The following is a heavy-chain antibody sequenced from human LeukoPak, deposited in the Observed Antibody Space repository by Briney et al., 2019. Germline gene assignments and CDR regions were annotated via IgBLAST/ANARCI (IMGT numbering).Heavy chain of an antibody. D-gene: IGHD2-15*01. J-gene: IGHJ5*02. CDR1: GYTFTGYY. CDR2: INPNNGGT. CDR3: ARDRLRLGYERTNWFDP. Sequence: ASVKVSCKASGYTFTGYYIHWVRQAPGQGLEWMGWINPNNGGTNYGQKFQGRVTMTRDTSISTAYMELSRLSSDDTAVFYCARDRLRLGYERTNWFDPWGQGTLVTVSS. V-gene: IGHV1-2*02.